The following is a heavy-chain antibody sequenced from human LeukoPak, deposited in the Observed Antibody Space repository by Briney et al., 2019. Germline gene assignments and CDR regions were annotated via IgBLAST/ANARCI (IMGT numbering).Heavy chain of an antibody. J-gene: IGHJ2*01. V-gene: IGHV4-30-4*01. Sequence: PSQTLSLTCTVSGGSISSGDYYWSWIRQPPGKGLEWIGYIYYSGSSYYNPSLKSRVTISVDTYTNQSSLKLSSVTAADTAVYYCARGRSVVITTSWYFDLWGRGTLVTVSS. CDR3: ARGRSVVITTSWYFDL. CDR2: IYYSGSS. D-gene: IGHD3-22*01. CDR1: GGSISSGDYY.